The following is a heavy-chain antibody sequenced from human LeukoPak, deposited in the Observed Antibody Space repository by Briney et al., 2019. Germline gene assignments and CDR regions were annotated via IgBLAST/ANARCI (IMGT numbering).Heavy chain of an antibody. D-gene: IGHD6-19*01. J-gene: IGHJ1*01. CDR3: ALISGWYVRGYFQH. CDR2: IKQDGSEK. Sequence: PGGSLRLSCAASGFTFSSYWMSWVRQAPGEGLEWVANIKQDGSEKYYVDSVKGRFTISRDNAKNSLYPQMNSLRAEDTAVYYCALISGWYVRGYFQHWGQGTLVTVSS. CDR1: GFTFSSYW. V-gene: IGHV3-7*01.